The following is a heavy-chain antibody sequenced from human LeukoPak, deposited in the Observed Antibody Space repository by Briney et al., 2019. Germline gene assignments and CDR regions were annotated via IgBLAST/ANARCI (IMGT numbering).Heavy chain of an antibody. Sequence: SETLSLTCAVYGGSFSGYYWSWIRQPPGKGLEWIGEINHSGSTNYNPSLKSRVTISVDTSKNQFSLKLSSVTAADTAVYYCARASTPSYYDFWSGLDAFDIWGQGTMVTVSS. CDR1: GGSFSGYY. D-gene: IGHD3-3*01. CDR2: INHSGST. V-gene: IGHV4-34*01. J-gene: IGHJ3*02. CDR3: ARASTPSYYDFWSGLDAFDI.